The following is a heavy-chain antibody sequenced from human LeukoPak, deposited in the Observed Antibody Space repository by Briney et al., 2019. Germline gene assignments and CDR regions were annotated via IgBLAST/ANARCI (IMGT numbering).Heavy chain of an antibody. CDR3: ARDYDGEIAVDY. CDR1: GFTFSSYA. V-gene: IGHV3-30*04. Sequence: PGRSLRLSCAASGFTFSSYAMHWVRQAPGKGLEWVAVISYDGSNKYYADSVKGRFTISRDNSKNTLYLQMNSLRAEDTAVYYCARDYDGEIAVDYWGQETLVTVSS. J-gene: IGHJ4*02. D-gene: IGHD4-17*01. CDR2: ISYDGSNK.